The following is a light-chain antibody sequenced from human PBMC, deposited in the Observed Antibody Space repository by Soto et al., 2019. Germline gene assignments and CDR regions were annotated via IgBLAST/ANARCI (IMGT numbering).Light chain of an antibody. Sequence: EIVLTQSPGTLSLSPGQRATLSCRASESISRDYLAWYQQRLGQAPRLLIYGASSGATGIPDRFSGSGSGTDFTLTIARLEPEDFSVYYCQQYATSPRTFGQGTKV. CDR3: QQYATSPRT. V-gene: IGKV3-20*01. CDR2: GAS. CDR1: ESISRDY. J-gene: IGKJ1*01.